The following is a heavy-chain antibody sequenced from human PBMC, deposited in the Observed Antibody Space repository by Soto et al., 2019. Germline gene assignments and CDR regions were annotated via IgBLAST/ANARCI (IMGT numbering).Heavy chain of an antibody. D-gene: IGHD5-12*01. Sequence: QITLKESGPTLVKPTQTLTLTCTFSGFSFTTDGLSVGWIRQPPGKALEWLALIYWDDDKRYSPSLKSRVTITLHTYKIHVVLTMTEVEPVDTATYYCTHGVSGSPSDYWGQGALVTVSS. CDR1: GFSFTTDGLS. V-gene: IGHV2-5*02. CDR2: IYWDDDK. CDR3: THGVSGSPSDY. J-gene: IGHJ4*02.